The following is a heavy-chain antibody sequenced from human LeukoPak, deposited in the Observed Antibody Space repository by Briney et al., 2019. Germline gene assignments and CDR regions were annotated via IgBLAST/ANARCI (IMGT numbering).Heavy chain of an antibody. CDR2: IIPIFGTA. D-gene: IGHD7-27*01. J-gene: IGHJ2*01. CDR3: AREKLGNWYFDL. V-gene: IGHV1-69*13. Sequence: SVKVSCKASGGTFSSYAISWVRQAPGQGLEWMGGIIPIFGTANYAQKFQGRVTITADESTSTAYMELSSLRSEDTAVYYCAREKLGNWYFDLWGRGTLVTVSS. CDR1: GGTFSSYA.